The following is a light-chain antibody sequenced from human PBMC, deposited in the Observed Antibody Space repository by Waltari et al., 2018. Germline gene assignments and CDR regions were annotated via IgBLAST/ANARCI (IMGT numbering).Light chain of an antibody. CDR3: QQRSNWPPT. J-gene: IGKJ1*01. CDR2: DVS. CDR1: QSVSSS. V-gene: IGKV3-11*01. Sequence: EIVLTQSPATLSLSPGERVTLSCRASQSVSSSLAWYQQKPGQAPRLLFHDVSNRATGIPARFSVSGSGTDFTLTISSLEAEDFAVYYCQQRSNWPPTFGKGTKVEIK.